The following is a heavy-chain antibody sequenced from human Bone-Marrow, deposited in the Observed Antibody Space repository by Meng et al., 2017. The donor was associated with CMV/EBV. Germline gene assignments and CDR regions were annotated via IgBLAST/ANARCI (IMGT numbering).Heavy chain of an antibody. J-gene: IGHJ6*02. CDR2: IKEDGSGQ. V-gene: IGHV3-7*01. CDR1: GFTFTTLW. D-gene: IGHD2-8*01. CDR3: VRYENLQHGRDV. Sequence: GESLKISCAASGFTFTTLWMTWVRQAPGKGLEWVANIKEDGSGQWYEDSVKGRFIISRDNAKKSVYLQMNSLRAGDTAVYYCVRYENLQHGRDVWGHGTTVTVTS.